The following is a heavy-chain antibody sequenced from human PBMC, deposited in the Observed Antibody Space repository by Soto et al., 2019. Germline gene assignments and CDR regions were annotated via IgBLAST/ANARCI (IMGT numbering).Heavy chain of an antibody. J-gene: IGHJ4*02. Sequence: QITLKESGPALVKPTQTLTLTCTFSGFSLSTSGVGVGWIRQPPGEALEWLALIYWDDYKHFSPSLESRLTITKDPSKNQVALTMTNMDPVDTATYYCVHKGGGDRILDYWGQGTLVTVSS. CDR2: IYWDDYK. CDR3: VHKGGGDRILDY. D-gene: IGHD3-16*01. CDR1: GFSLSTSGVG. V-gene: IGHV2-5*02.